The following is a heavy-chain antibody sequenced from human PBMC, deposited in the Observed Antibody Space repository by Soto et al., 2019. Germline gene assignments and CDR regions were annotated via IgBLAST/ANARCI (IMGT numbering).Heavy chain of an antibody. J-gene: IGHJ6*02. D-gene: IGHD3-3*01. Sequence: QVQLVQSGAEVKKPGSSVKVSCQASGGTFNNFAFTWVRQAPGQGLEWLGGIMPVFDTANNAQRYQRRVTITADTFTRTVSMEISSLRPDDTAVYYCATATIGPVSSAYHHYGMDVWRQGTTVTVSS. V-gene: IGHV1-69*06. CDR2: IMPVFDTA. CDR3: ATATIGPVSSAYHHYGMDV. CDR1: GGTFNNFA.